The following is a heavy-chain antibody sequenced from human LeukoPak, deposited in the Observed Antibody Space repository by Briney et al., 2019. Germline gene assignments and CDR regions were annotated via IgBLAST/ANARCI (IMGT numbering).Heavy chain of an antibody. CDR1: GGSITGHY. J-gene: IGHJ4*02. CDR2: VYSSGIT. CDR3: ASHLTSSWYFDY. D-gene: IGHD6-13*01. V-gene: IGHV4-59*08. Sequence: SETLSLTRTVSGGSITGHYWTWIRQPPGKGLEWIGYVYSSGITNYNPSLKSRVTISVDTSKNQFSLRLTSLTAADTAVFYCASHLTSSWYFDYWGRETLVTVSS.